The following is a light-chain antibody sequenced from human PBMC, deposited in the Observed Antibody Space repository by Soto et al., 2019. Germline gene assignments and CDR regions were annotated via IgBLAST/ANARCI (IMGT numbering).Light chain of an antibody. CDR1: SSDVGGYNY. Sequence: QSALTQPASVSGSHGQSITISCTGTSSDVGGYNYVSWYQQHPGKAPKLMIYEVSNRPSGVSNRFSGSKSGNTASLTISGLQAEDEADYYCSSYTSRSTLVFGGGTKLTVL. J-gene: IGLJ3*02. V-gene: IGLV2-14*01. CDR2: EVS. CDR3: SSYTSRSTLV.